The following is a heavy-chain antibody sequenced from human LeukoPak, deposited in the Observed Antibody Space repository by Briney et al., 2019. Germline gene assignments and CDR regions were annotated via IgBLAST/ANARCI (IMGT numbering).Heavy chain of an antibody. CDR3: ARVVSGIAVADYYFDY. Sequence: SETLSLTCTVSGGSISSYYWSWIRQPPGKGLDWIGYIYYSGSTNYNPSLKSRVTISVDTSKNQFSLKLSSVTAADTAVYYCARVVSGIAVADYYFDYWGQGTLVTVSS. CDR1: GGSISSYY. V-gene: IGHV4-59*01. D-gene: IGHD6-19*01. CDR2: IYYSGST. J-gene: IGHJ4*02.